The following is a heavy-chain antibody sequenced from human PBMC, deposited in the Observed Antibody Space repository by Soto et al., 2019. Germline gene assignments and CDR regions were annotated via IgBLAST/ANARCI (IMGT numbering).Heavy chain of an antibody. D-gene: IGHD3-3*01. CDR3: ARDRVSAYFGFDGKSLYYYFMYF. J-gene: IGHJ6*03. V-gene: IGHV3-48*01. CDR1: GFTFSRYS. Sequence: PGGSLRHSCAASGFTFSRYSNNWVRQVPGKGLEWVSYNSSSSSTIYYADSVKGRFTISRDNAKNSLYLQMNSLRAEDTAVYYCARDRVSAYFGFDGKSLYYYFMYFWGKGTTVTVSS. CDR2: NSSSSSTI.